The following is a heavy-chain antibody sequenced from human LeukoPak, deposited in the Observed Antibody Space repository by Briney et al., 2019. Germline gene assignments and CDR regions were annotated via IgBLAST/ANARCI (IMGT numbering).Heavy chain of an antibody. J-gene: IGHJ4*02. CDR3: ARDIATVQHQD. CDR2: MNPNSGNT. V-gene: IGHV1-8*03. CDR1: GYTFTSYD. D-gene: IGHD1-1*01. Sequence: GASVKVSCKASGYTFTSYDINWVRQATGQGLEWMGWMNPNSGNTGYAQKFQGRVTITRNTSISTAYMELSSLRSEDTAVYYCARDIATVQHQDWGQGTLVTVSS.